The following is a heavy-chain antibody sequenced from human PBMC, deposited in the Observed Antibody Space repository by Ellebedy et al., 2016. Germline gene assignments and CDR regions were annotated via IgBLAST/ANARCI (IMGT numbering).Heavy chain of an antibody. J-gene: IGHJ6*02. CDR2: ISAYNGNT. D-gene: IGHD6-13*01. V-gene: IGHV1-18*01. CDR1: GYTFTSYG. CDR3: ARDRGIAAAGSIYYYGMDV. Sequence: ASVKVSCKASGYTFTSYGISWVRQAPGQGLEWMGWISAYNGNTNYAQKLQGRVTMTTDTSTSTAYMELRSLRSDDTAVYYCARDRGIAAAGSIYYYGMDVWGQGTTVTVSS.